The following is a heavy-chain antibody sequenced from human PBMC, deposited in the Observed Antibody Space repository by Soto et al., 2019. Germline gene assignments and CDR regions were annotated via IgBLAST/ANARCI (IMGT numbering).Heavy chain of an antibody. Sequence: QVQLQESGPGLVKPSETLSLICTVSGGSVRSGSYYWSWIRQPPGKGLEWIGYILYSGITNYNPSLESRVTLLVDRAKHQFSLKLSSVTAADTAVYYCARGVLALDIEVGPGSRYGMDVWGQGTTVTVSS. D-gene: IGHD2-2*01. CDR3: ARGVLALDIEVGPGSRYGMDV. V-gene: IGHV4-61*01. CDR1: GGSVRSGSYY. J-gene: IGHJ6*02. CDR2: ILYSGIT.